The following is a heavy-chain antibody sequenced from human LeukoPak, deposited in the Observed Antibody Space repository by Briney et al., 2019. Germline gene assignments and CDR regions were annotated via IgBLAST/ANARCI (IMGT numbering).Heavy chain of an antibody. V-gene: IGHV3-15*01. CDR1: GFTFSNAW. Sequence: PGGSLRLSCAASGFTFSNAWMSWVRQAPGKGLEWVGRIKSKTDGGTTDYAAPVKGRFTISRDDSKNTLYLQMNSLKTEDTAVYYCTTVTALYSGYDWFRIAPANDYYYYYYMDVWGKGTTVTVSS. J-gene: IGHJ6*03. CDR2: IKSKTDGGTT. CDR3: TTVTALYSGYDWFRIAPANDYYYYYYMDV. D-gene: IGHD5-12*01.